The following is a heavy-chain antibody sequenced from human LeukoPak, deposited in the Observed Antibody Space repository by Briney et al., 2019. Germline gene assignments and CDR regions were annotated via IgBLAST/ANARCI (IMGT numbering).Heavy chain of an antibody. Sequence: GGSLRLSCAASGFTFRDFAMNWVRQAPGKGLEWVSIISRSGEISYHANSVTGRITISRDNSKSTLYLQMNSLKAEDTAVYFCAKSDDNSNFHLTGYLDYWGQGTLVSVSS. D-gene: IGHD3-22*01. CDR2: ISRSGEIS. CDR3: AKSDDNSNFHLTGYLDY. CDR1: GFTFRDFA. J-gene: IGHJ4*02. V-gene: IGHV3-23*01.